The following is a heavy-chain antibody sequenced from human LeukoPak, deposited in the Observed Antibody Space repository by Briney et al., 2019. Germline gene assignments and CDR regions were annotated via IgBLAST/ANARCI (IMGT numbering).Heavy chain of an antibody. D-gene: IGHD2-2*01. J-gene: IGHJ5*02. Sequence: PGGSLRLSCAASGFTFSSYGMHWVRQAPGKGLEWVAVISYDGTIRNYADSVKGRFTISRDNSKNTLYLQMNSLTAEDTALYYCAKGGCSSTTCHLANPWAQGTLVTVSS. CDR1: GFTFSSYG. V-gene: IGHV3-30*18. CDR3: AKGGCSSTTCHLANP. CDR2: ISYDGTIR.